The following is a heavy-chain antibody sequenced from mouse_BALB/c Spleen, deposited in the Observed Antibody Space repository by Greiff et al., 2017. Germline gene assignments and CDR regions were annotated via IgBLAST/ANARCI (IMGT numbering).Heavy chain of an antibody. CDR1: GYSFTGYN. J-gene: IGHJ4*01. Sequence: VQLQQSGPELVKPGASVKISCKASGYSFTGYNMNWVKQSNGKGLEWIGNIDPCYGGTSYNQKFKGKATLTVDKSSSTAYMQLKSLTSEDSAVYYCAILGDVVNMDFGGQGTSVTVSS. D-gene: IGHD1-1*02. CDR3: AILGDVVNMDF. V-gene: IGHV1-39*01. CDR2: IDPCYGGT.